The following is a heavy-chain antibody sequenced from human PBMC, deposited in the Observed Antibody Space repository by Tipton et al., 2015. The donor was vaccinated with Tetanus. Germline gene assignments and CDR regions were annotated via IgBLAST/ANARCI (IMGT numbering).Heavy chain of an antibody. D-gene: IGHD3-22*01. J-gene: IGHJ6*02. V-gene: IGHV1-2*02. CDR1: GYTFTGYY. Sequence: QVQLVQSGAEVKKPGASLKVSCKASGYTFTGYYLYWVRQAPGQGLEWLGWNGPNRGGTIYAQKFHGRVTMKRDTSISKAYMELSRLRSDDTAVYYCARNRGDYIYYGMDVWGPGTTVTVS. CDR2: NGPNRGGT. CDR3: ARNRGDYIYYGMDV.